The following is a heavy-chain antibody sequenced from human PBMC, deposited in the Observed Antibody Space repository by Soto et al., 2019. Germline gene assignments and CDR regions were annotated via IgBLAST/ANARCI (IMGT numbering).Heavy chain of an antibody. Sequence: SQTLSLTCVISEDSVSSNRAAWTWIRQSPSGSLEWLGRTYYRSKWYSDYAVSVKSRININADTSKNQFSLQLNSVTAEATTVYYSVRATLPIEYSDSWCPGTLVTV. J-gene: IGHJ4*02. CDR3: VRATLPIEYSDS. D-gene: IGHD3-16*02. CDR2: TYYRSKWYS. V-gene: IGHV6-1*01. CDR1: EDSVSSNRAA.